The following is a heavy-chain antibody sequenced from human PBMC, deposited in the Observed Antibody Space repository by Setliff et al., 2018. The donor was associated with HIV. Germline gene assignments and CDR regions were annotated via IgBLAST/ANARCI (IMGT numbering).Heavy chain of an antibody. CDR1: GGSISTYY. Sequence: SETLSLTCTVSGGSISTYYWSWVRQPPGKGLEWIGYIYYSGSTNYNPSLKSRVTISVDTSKNQFSLKLNSVTAADTAVYYCARAYSSGWRDAFDIWGQGTMVTVTS. D-gene: IGHD6-19*01. CDR2: IYYSGST. V-gene: IGHV4-59*12. CDR3: ARAYSSGWRDAFDI. J-gene: IGHJ3*02.